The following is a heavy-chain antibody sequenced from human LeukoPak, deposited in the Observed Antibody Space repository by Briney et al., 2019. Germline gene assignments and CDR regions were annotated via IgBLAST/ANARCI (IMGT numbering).Heavy chain of an antibody. D-gene: IGHD6-13*01. V-gene: IGHV3-74*01. Sequence: GGSLRLSCAASGFTFSSYWMHWVRQAPGKGLVCVSRINSDGSSTSYADSVKGRFTISRDNAKNTLYLQMNSLRAEDTAVYYCARDLSSSCPRYWGQGTLVTVSS. J-gene: IGHJ4*02. CDR1: GFTFSSYW. CDR3: ARDLSSSCPRY. CDR2: INSDGSST.